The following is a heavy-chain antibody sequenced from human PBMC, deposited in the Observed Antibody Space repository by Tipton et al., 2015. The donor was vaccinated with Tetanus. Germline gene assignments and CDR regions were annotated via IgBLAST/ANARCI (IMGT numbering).Heavy chain of an antibody. V-gene: IGHV1-69*01. D-gene: IGHD3-22*01. J-gene: IGHJ3*02. CDR1: GGTFSSYA. CDR3: ARDRSDYYDSSGYYPDAFDI. Sequence: QLVQSGAEAKKPGSSVKVSCKASGGTFSSYAISWVRQAPGQGLEWMGGIIPIFGTANYAQKFQGRVTITADESTSTAYMELSSMRSEDTAVYYCARDRSDYYDSSGYYPDAFDIWGQGTMVTVSS. CDR2: IIPIFGTA.